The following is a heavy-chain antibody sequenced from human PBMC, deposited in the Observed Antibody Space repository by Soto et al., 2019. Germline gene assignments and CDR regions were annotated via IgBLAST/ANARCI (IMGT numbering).Heavy chain of an antibody. J-gene: IGHJ4*02. CDR2: ISGSGGST. V-gene: IGHV3-23*01. CDR1: GFTFSSYA. D-gene: IGHD6-19*01. CDR3: ARVKYQGIAVAEARGFFDY. Sequence: EVQLLESGGGLVQPGGSPRLSCAASGFTFSSYAMSWVRQAPGKGLEWVSAISGSGGSTYYADSVKGRFTISRDNSKNTLYLQMNSLRAEDTAVYYCARVKYQGIAVAEARGFFDYWGQGTLVTVSS.